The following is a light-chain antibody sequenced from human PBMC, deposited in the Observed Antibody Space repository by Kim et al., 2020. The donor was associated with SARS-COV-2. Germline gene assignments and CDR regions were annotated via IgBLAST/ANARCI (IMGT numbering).Light chain of an antibody. Sequence: PGEKATISCRASQSVSSSSLAWYQQKPGQAPRLLIYGASNWATGIPDRFSGSGSGTEFTLTISRVEPEDFAVYYCQQYGSSPQTFGQGTKV. CDR2: GAS. V-gene: IGKV3-20*01. CDR1: QSVSSSS. CDR3: QQYGSSPQT. J-gene: IGKJ1*01.